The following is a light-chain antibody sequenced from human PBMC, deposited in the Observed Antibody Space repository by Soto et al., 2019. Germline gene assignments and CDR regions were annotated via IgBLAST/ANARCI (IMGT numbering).Light chain of an antibody. J-gene: IGKJ1*01. CDR2: DVS. CDR1: ESVTNY. Sequence: ENGWSQSPATLSLTKGERGTLSCSSSESVTNYLAWYQQKPGQAPRLLVYDVSNRATGIPARFSGGGSGTDFTLTISNLEPEDFAVYYCQQYGSSPPWTFGQGTNVDI. CDR3: QQYGSSPPWT. V-gene: IGKV3-11*01.